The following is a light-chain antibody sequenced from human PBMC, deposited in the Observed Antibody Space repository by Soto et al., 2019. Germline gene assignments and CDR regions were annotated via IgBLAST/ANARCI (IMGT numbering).Light chain of an antibody. Sequence: EVVLTQSPGTLSLSPGERATLSCRASQTVSNNYLAWYQHKPGQSPKLLIFGSSDRATGIPDRFSGSGSGTDFTHPISSLEHEDFAVYYCQQYGSSPPYTFGQGTKLEIK. V-gene: IGKV3-20*01. CDR1: QTVSNNY. CDR3: QQYGSSPPYT. CDR2: GSS. J-gene: IGKJ2*01.